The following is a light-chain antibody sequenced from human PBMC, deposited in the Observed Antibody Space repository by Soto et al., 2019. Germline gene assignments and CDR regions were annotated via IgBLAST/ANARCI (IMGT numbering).Light chain of an antibody. J-gene: IGKJ1*01. CDR1: QGISTW. V-gene: IGKV1-5*01. Sequence: DIEITQSPSTLSASVGDRVTITCRASQGISTWLAWYQQKPGKAPKLLIYDASSLESGVPSRFSGSGSGTEFTLTISSLQPDDFATYYCQQYGTYLWTFGQGTKVDIK. CDR2: DAS. CDR3: QQYGTYLWT.